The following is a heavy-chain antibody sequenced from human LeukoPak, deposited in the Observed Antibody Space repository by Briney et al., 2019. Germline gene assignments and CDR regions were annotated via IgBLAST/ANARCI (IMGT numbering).Heavy chain of an antibody. Sequence: GGSLRLSCAASGFYFRDHWMDWVRQAPGKGLEWVGHIKTDGSETYYLDSLKGRISISRDNTNNALYLQMNSLRTEDTAVYYCAKSQSGSCSGGSCSCDYWGQGTLVTVSS. D-gene: IGHD2-15*01. CDR3: AKSQSGSCSGGSCSCDY. CDR2: IKTDGSET. J-gene: IGHJ4*02. CDR1: GFYFRDHW. V-gene: IGHV3-7*03.